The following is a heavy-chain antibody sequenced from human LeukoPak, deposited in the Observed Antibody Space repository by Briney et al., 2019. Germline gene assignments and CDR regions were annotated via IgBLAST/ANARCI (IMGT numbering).Heavy chain of an antibody. Sequence: ASVKVSCKASGYTFTGYYMHWVRQAPGQGLEWMGWMNPNSGNTGYAQKFQGRVTITRNTSISTAYMELSSLRSEDTAVYYCARGYSSSWYYWFDPWGQGTLVTVSS. CDR2: MNPNSGNT. J-gene: IGHJ5*02. V-gene: IGHV1-8*03. CDR3: ARGYSSSWYYWFDP. CDR1: GYTFTGYY. D-gene: IGHD6-13*01.